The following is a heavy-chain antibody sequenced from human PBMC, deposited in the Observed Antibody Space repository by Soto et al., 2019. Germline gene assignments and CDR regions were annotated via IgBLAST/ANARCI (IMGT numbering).Heavy chain of an antibody. CDR2: IIPIFGTA. D-gene: IGHD5-18*01. Sequence: QVQLVQSGAEVKKPGSSVKVSCKASGGTFSSYAISWVRQAPGQGLEWMGGIIPIFGTANYAQKFQGRVTITADESTSTACMELSRLRSEDTAVYYCARDQGIRGYSYGLQDYFDYWGQGTLVTVSS. CDR3: ARDQGIRGYSYGLQDYFDY. V-gene: IGHV1-69*01. CDR1: GGTFSSYA. J-gene: IGHJ4*02.